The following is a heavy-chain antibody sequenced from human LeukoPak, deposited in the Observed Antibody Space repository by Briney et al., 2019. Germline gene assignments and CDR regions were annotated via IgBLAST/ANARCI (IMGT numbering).Heavy chain of an antibody. CDR1: GITFSDNF. CDR2: ISKSDGTT. Sequence: PGGSLRLSCAASGITFSDNFMSWIRQAPGKGLEWVSYISKSDGTTYYADTVKGRFTISRDNSKNTLYLQMNSLRADDTAVYYCARDPIGLGIAAAGTGNFDYWGQGTLVTVSS. D-gene: IGHD6-13*01. CDR3: ARDPIGLGIAAAGTGNFDY. V-gene: IGHV3-11*04. J-gene: IGHJ4*02.